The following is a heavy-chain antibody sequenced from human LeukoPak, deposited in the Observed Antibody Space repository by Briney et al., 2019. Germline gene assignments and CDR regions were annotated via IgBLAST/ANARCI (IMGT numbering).Heavy chain of an antibody. V-gene: IGHV1-18*01. Sequence: GASVKVSCKASGYTFTSYGISWVRQAPGQGLEWMGWISAYNGNTNYAQKLQGRVTMTTDTSTSTAYMELRSLRSDDTAVYYCARDRAIFGVVILGYWGQGTLVTVSS. CDR2: ISAYNGNT. J-gene: IGHJ4*02. CDR1: GYTFTSYG. D-gene: IGHD3-3*01. CDR3: ARDRAIFGVVILGY.